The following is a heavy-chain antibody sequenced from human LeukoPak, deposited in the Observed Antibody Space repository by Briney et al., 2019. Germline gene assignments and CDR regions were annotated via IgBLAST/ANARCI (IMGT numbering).Heavy chain of an antibody. V-gene: IGHV3-30*04. CDR1: GFTFSSYA. J-gene: IGHJ4*02. CDR2: ISYDGSNK. D-gene: IGHD2-15*01. Sequence: GRSLRLSCAASGFTFSSYAMHWVRQAPGKGLEWVAVISYDGSNKYYADSVKGRLTISRDNSKNTLYLQMNSLRAEDTAVYYCARDQGYCSGGSCYFFHFDYWGQGTLVTVSS. CDR3: ARDQGYCSGGSCYFFHFDY.